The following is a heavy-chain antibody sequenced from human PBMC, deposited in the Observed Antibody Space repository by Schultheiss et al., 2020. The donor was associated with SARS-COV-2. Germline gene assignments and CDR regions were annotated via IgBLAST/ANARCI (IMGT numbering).Heavy chain of an antibody. V-gene: IGHV3-74*01. CDR1: GFTFSSYS. D-gene: IGHD3-3*01. Sequence: GGSLRLSCAASGFTFSSYSMNWVRQAPGKGLVWVSRINSDGSSTSYADSVKGRFTISRDNAKNTLYLQMNSLRAEDTAVYYCARGDLGTIFGVVTSDYWGQGTLVTVSS. J-gene: IGHJ4*02. CDR2: INSDGSST. CDR3: ARGDLGTIFGVVTSDY.